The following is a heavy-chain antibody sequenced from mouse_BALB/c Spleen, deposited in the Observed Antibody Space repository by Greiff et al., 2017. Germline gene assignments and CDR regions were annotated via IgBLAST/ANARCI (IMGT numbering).Heavy chain of an antibody. CDR3: ARRVTGTGYFDG. CDR1: GYTFTSYY. J-gene: IGHJ1*01. D-gene: IGHD4-1*01. CDR2: IYPGDGST. V-gene: IGHV1S56*01. Sequence: QVQLQQSGPELVKPGASVKMSCKASGYTFTSYYIHWVKQRPGQGLVWIGWIYPGDGSTKYNEKFKGKTTLTADKSSSTAYMLLSSLTSEDSAIYFCARRVTGTGYFDGWGAGSTVTVSS.